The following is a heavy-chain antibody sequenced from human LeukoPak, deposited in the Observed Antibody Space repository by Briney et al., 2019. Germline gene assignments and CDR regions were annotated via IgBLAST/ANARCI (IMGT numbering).Heavy chain of an antibody. D-gene: IGHD2-21*02. V-gene: IGHV3-66*01. CDR3: AREAYCGGDCYSETSPPSGD. CDR2: IYSGGST. Sequence: GGSLRLSCAASGFTVSSNYMSWVRQAPGKGLEWVSVIYSGGSTYYADSVKGRFTISRDNSKNTLYLQMNSLRAEDTAVYYCAREAYCGGDCYSETSPPSGDWGQGTLVTVSS. J-gene: IGHJ4*02. CDR1: GFTVSSNY.